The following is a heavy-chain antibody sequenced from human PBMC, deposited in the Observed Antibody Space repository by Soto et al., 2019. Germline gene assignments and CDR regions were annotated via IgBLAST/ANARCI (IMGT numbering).Heavy chain of an antibody. CDR2: ISGSGGST. CDR3: AKDYYRAPDAFDI. J-gene: IGHJ3*02. V-gene: IGHV3-23*01. D-gene: IGHD3-10*01. Sequence: LRLSCAASGFTFSSYAMSWVRQAPGKGLEWVSAISGSGGSTYYADSGKGRFTISRDNSKNTLYLQMNSLRAEDTAVYYCAKDYYRAPDAFDIWGQGTMVTVSS. CDR1: GFTFSSYA.